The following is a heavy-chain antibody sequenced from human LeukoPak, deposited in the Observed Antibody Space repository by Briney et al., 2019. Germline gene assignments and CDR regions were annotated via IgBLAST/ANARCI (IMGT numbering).Heavy chain of an antibody. J-gene: IGHJ1*01. D-gene: IGHD5-18*01. CDR2: ISSNGGST. Sequence: GGSLRLSCAASGXTFSSYAMHWVLQAPGKGLEYVSAISSNGGSTYYANSVKGRFTISRDNSKNTLYLQMGSLRAEDMAVFYCARVAGIQVWLYPDHWGQGTLVTVPS. CDR1: GXTFSSYA. CDR3: ARVAGIQVWLYPDH. V-gene: IGHV3-64*01.